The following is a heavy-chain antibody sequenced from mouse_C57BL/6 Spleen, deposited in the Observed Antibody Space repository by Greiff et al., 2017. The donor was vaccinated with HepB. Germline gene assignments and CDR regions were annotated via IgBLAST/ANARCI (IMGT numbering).Heavy chain of an antibody. J-gene: IGHJ4*01. Sequence: VMLVESGPGLVAPSQSLSITCTVSGFSLTSYAISWVRQPPGKGLEWLGVIWTGGGTNYNSALKSRLSISKDNSKSQVFLKMNSLQTDDTARYYCATLIYDGYYYYAMDYWGQGTSVTVSS. V-gene: IGHV2-9-1*01. D-gene: IGHD2-3*01. CDR1: GFSLTSYA. CDR2: IWTGGGT. CDR3: ATLIYDGYYYYAMDY.